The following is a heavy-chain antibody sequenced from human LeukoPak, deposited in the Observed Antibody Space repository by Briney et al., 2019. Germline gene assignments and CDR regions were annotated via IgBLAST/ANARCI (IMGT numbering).Heavy chain of an antibody. D-gene: IGHD3-10*01. V-gene: IGHV3-21*01. CDR1: GFTFSTYS. CDR2: ISSASDYI. Sequence: GGSLRLSCAASGFTFSTYSMNWVRQAPGKGLEWVSSISSASDYINYADSTKGRFTISRDDGKNSLYLQMNSLRAEDTAVYYCAKAIWVAATSSWFCLDYWGQGTLVTVSS. J-gene: IGHJ4*02. CDR3: AKAIWVAATSSWFCLDY.